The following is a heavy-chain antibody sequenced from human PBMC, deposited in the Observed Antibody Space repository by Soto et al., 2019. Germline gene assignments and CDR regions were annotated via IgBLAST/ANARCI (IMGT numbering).Heavy chain of an antibody. CDR2: ISAYNGNT. CDR3: AREYGDYGFWYFDL. Sequence: AASVKVSCKASGYTFTSYGISRVRQAPGQGLEWMGWISAYNGNTNYAQKLQGRVTMTTDTSTSTAYMELRSLRSDDTAVYYCAREYGDYGFWYFDLWGRGTLVTVSS. D-gene: IGHD4-17*01. V-gene: IGHV1-18*01. J-gene: IGHJ2*01. CDR1: GYTFTSYG.